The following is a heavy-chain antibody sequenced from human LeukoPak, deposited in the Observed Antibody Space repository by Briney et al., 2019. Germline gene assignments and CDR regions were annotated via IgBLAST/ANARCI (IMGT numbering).Heavy chain of an antibody. V-gene: IGHV4-59*01. CDR3: ARASDTAMDN. D-gene: IGHD5-18*01. CDR1: GGSISSYY. J-gene: IGHJ4*02. CDR2: IYYSGST. Sequence: SETLSLTCTVSGGSISSYYWSWIRQPSGKGLEWIGYIYYSGSTNYNPSLKSRVTISVDTSKNQFSLKLSSVTAADTAVYYCARASDTAMDNWGQGTLVTVSS.